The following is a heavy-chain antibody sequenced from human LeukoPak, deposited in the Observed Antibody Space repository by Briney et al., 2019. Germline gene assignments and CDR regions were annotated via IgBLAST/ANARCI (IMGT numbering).Heavy chain of an antibody. CDR3: ATGRGDDAFDI. Sequence: GGSLRLSCAASGFTFSSYAMRWVRQAPGKGLEWVSGISGSGGSTYYADSVKGRFTISRDCAKNTLYLQSNSLRAEDTAVYYCATGRGDDAFDIWGQGTMVTVSS. D-gene: IGHD3-16*01. J-gene: IGHJ3*02. V-gene: IGHV3-23*01. CDR2: ISGSGGST. CDR1: GFTFSSYA.